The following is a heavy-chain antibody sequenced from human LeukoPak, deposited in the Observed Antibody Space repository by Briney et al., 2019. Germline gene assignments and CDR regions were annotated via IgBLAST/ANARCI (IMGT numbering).Heavy chain of an antibody. Sequence: GGSLRLSCAASGFTFSSYWMHWVRQAPGKGLVWVSRINSDGSSTSYADSVKGRFTISRDNAKNTLYLQMNSLRVEDTAVYYCARDFSRYSSSWFFDYWGQGTLVTVSS. CDR2: INSDGSST. J-gene: IGHJ4*02. CDR1: GFTFSSYW. CDR3: ARDFSRYSSSWFFDY. V-gene: IGHV3-74*01. D-gene: IGHD6-13*01.